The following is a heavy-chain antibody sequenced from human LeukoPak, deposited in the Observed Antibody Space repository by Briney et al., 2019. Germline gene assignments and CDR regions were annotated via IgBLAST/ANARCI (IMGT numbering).Heavy chain of an antibody. CDR1: GGSFSGYY. J-gene: IGHJ5*02. D-gene: IGHD2-15*01. CDR2: INHSGST. Sequence: PSETLSLTCAVYGGSFSGYYWSWIRQPPGKGLEWIGEINHSGSTNYNPSLKSRVTIPVDTSKNQFSLKLSSVTAADTAVYYCARGRGYCSGGSCYAGRWFDPWGQGTLVTVSS. CDR3: ARGRGYCSGGSCYAGRWFDP. V-gene: IGHV4-34*01.